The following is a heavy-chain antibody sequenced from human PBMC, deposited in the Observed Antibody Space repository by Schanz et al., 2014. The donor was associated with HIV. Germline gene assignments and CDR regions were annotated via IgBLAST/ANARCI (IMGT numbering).Heavy chain of an antibody. CDR1: GFIFSDFY. D-gene: IGHD6-19*01. CDR3: AKDRAPGIEVAGTFDN. V-gene: IGHV3-11*01. J-gene: IGHJ4*02. CDR2: ISDSGSRR. Sequence: EQLVESGGGLVKPGGSRRLSCVASGFIFSDFYMTWIRQAPGKGLEWISYISDSGSRRFYADSVQGRFTISRDNTKNSLYLEMNSLRAEDTAVYYCAKDRAPGIEVAGTFDNWGQGILVTVSS.